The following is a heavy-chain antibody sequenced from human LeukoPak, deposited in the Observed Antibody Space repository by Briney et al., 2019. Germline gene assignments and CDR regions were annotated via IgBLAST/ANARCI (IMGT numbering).Heavy chain of an antibody. CDR2: IYYSGST. CDR1: GGSINSGDYY. CDR3: ASYYDSSGYTDNFDY. V-gene: IGHV4-30-4*01. Sequence: SQTLSLTCTVSGGSINSGDYYWSWIRQPPGKGLEWIGYIYYSGSTYYNPSLKSRVTISVDTSKNQFSLKMSSVTAADTAAHYCASYYDSSGYTDNFDYWGQGTLVTVSS. J-gene: IGHJ4*02. D-gene: IGHD3-22*01.